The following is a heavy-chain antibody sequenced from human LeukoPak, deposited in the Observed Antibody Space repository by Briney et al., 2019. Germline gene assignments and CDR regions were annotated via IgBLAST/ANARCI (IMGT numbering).Heavy chain of an antibody. J-gene: IGHJ4*02. D-gene: IGHD2-15*01. CDR1: GFTFTSSA. V-gene: IGHV1-58*02. CDR2: IVGGSGNT. Sequence: SVKVSCKASGFTFTSSAMQWVRQARGQPLEWIGWIVGGSGNTNYAQKFQERVTITRDMSTSTASIELSSLRSEDTAVYYCAAEWVWSGGSCYYYFDYWGQGTLVTVSS. CDR3: AAEWVWSGGSCYYYFDY.